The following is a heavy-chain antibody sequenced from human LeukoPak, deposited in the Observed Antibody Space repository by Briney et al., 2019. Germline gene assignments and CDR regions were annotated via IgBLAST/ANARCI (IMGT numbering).Heavy chain of an antibody. D-gene: IGHD3-10*01. J-gene: IGHJ4*02. CDR3: ARDSSMLRGPLVIYYFDF. CDR2: ISGGGDAT. Sequence: HPGGYLRLSCAASGFTFSSYGMSWVRQAPGKGLEWVSAISGGGDATYYADSVKGRFTISRDNSKNTLYLQMNSLRVEDTAVYYCARDSSMLRGPLVIYYFDFWGQGTLVTVSS. V-gene: IGHV3-23*01. CDR1: GFTFSSYG.